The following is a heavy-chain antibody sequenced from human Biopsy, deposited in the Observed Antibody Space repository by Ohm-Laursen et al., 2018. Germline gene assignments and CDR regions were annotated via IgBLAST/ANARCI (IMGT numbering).Heavy chain of an antibody. D-gene: IGHD3-22*01. CDR1: GGSISSGGSY. Sequence: TLSLTCTVSGGSISSGGSYWSWIRQRPGKGLEWIGYIFNSANTYYNPSLKNLITISGDTSKNQFSLKLNSVTAADTAVYYCARGDYFDSSGYFWFDPWGQGTLVTASS. J-gene: IGHJ5*02. V-gene: IGHV4-31*01. CDR3: ARGDYFDSSGYFWFDP. CDR2: IFNSANT.